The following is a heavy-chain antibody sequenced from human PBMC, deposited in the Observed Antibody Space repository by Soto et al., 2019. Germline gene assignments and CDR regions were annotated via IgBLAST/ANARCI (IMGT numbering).Heavy chain of an antibody. V-gene: IGHV4-4*02. Sequence: QVQLQESGPGLVKPSGTLSLTCAVSGDSVSSPYYWCWVRQPPGKGLEWIGEVFHTGTTSYNPSLRRXVTISMDKSNNQFSLALSYVTAADTAVYYCARSAGWYAVHSWGPGTLVIVSS. D-gene: IGHD6-19*01. CDR2: VFHTGTT. J-gene: IGHJ4*02. CDR3: ARSAGWYAVHS. CDR1: GDSVSSPYY.